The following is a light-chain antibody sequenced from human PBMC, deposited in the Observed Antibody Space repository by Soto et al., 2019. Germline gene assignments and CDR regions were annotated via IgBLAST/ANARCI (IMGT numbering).Light chain of an antibody. CDR3: HQYAVTPHS. J-gene: IGKJ2*01. CDR1: QSVGTS. Sequence: DILLTQSPGSLSLSPGEIATLSCRASQSVGTSLALYQQKPGQSPRLLLYGSSIRATGVPHSFSRSLSATYFTLTINSLEPDDSAVHHGHQYAVTPHSFGQGTTLE. V-gene: IGKV3-20*01. CDR2: GSS.